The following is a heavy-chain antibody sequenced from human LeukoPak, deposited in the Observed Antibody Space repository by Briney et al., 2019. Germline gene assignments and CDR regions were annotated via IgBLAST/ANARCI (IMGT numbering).Heavy chain of an antibody. Sequence: GGSLRLSCAGSGFNFNNYAMNWVRQAPGKGLAWVSTITSTGSSTFYLDSVKGRFTISRDNSRNTVYLQMNSLGADDTAVYYCAKEWNSGTSEFFDYWGQGTLVTVSS. J-gene: IGHJ4*02. V-gene: IGHV3-23*01. CDR2: ITSTGSST. CDR1: GFNFNNYA. CDR3: AKEWNSGTSEFFDY. D-gene: IGHD1-26*01.